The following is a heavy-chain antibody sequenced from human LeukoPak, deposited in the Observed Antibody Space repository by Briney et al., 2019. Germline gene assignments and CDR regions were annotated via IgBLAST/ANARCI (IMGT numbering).Heavy chain of an antibody. J-gene: IGHJ5*02. D-gene: IGHD4-17*01. V-gene: IGHV4-39*01. CDR2: IYYSGST. CDR1: GGSISSSSYY. Sequence: SETLSLTCTVSGGSISSSSYYWGWLRQPPGKGLEWLGSIYYSGSTYYNPSLKSRVTISVDTSKNQFSLKLSSVTAADTAVYYCARKVSGDYVRWFDPWGQGTLVTVSS. CDR3: ARKVSGDYVRWFDP.